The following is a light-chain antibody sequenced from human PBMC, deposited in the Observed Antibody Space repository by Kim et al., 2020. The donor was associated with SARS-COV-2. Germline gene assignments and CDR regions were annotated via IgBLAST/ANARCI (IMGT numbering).Light chain of an antibody. CDR3: QAWDSSTEWV. J-gene: IGLJ3*02. Sequence: VSPGQTASITCSGNKLGDKYACWYQQKPGQSPVLVLYQDNKRPSEIPERFSGSNSGNTATLTISGTQPMDEADYYCQAWDSSTEWVFGGGTKLTVL. V-gene: IGLV3-1*01. CDR2: QDN. CDR1: KLGDKY.